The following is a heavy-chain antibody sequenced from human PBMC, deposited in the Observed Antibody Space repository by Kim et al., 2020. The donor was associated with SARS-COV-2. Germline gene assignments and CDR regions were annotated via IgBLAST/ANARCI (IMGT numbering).Heavy chain of an antibody. CDR1: GLTFSTTD. V-gene: IGHV3-48*02. CDR3: ARDRTAFDY. J-gene: IGHJ4*02. D-gene: IGHD1-1*01. CDR2: ISRSGSAI. Sequence: GGSLRLSCAVSGLTFSTTDMHWVRQAPGKGLEWIAYISRSGSAIVYADSVKGRFTISRDEAKTAFFLQMNSLRDEATAVYYCARDRTAFDYWGQGTLVTVSS.